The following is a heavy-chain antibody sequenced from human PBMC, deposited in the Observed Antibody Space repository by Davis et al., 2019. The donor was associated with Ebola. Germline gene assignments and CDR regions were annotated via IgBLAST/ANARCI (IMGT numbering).Heavy chain of an antibody. D-gene: IGHD2-15*01. CDR2: ISTNNGNT. CDR1: GYSFVGYG. Sequence: AASVKVSCKASGYSFVGYGIAWVRQAPGQGPEWMGWISTNNGNTNYLKKLQGRVTMTTDASTNTAYMELRGLTSDDTAVYYCARGGYCSGGKGYGPLFDIWGQGTTVTVSS. CDR3: ARGGYCSGGKGYGPLFDI. J-gene: IGHJ3*02. V-gene: IGHV1-18*01.